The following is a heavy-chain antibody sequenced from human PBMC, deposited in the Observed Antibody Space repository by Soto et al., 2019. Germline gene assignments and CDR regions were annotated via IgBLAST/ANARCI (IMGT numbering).Heavy chain of an antibody. V-gene: IGHV5-51*01. Sequence: GESLKISCKGSVFTFTNYWIGGVRQMPGKGLELMGLIYPGDSDTRYSRSFQGQVTISVDKSISTAYLQWSSLKASDTAMYYCVRRGQTTVYYYYGMDVWGQGTTVTVSS. CDR3: VRRGQTTVYYYYGMDV. CDR1: VFTFTNYW. J-gene: IGHJ6*02. CDR2: IYPGDSDT.